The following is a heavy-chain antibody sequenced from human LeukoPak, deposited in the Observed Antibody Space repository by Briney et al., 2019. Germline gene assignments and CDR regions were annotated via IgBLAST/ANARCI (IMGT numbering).Heavy chain of an antibody. J-gene: IGHJ5*02. V-gene: IGHV3-66*01. CDR1: GFTVSSNY. CDR3: ARAATYS. CDR2: IYSAGST. D-gene: IGHD6-25*01. Sequence: GGSLRLSCAASGFTVSSNYMSWVRQAPGKGLEWVSVIYSAGSTYYADSVKGRFTISRDSSKNTLYLQMNSLRDEDTAVYYCARAATYSWGQGTPVTVSS.